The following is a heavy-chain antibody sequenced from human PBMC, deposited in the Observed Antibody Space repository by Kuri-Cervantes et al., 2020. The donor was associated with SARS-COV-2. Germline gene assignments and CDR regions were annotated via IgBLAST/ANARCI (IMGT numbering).Heavy chain of an antibody. D-gene: IGHD2-21*01. CDR3: ARDRVGVHDY. J-gene: IGHJ4*02. CDR2: ISYDGSNT. V-gene: IGHV3-30-3*01. Sequence: LSLTCAASGFTFSSYAIHWVRQAPGKGLEWVAIISYDGSNTYYADSVKGRFTISRDNSKNTLYLQMNSLRTEDTAIYYCARDRVGVHDYWGQGTLVTFPS. CDR1: GFTFSSYA.